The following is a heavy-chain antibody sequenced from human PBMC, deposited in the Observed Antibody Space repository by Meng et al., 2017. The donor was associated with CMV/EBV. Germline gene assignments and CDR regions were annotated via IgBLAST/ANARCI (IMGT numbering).Heavy chain of an antibody. CDR2: IYSGGST. J-gene: IGHJ6*02. D-gene: IGHD2-2*01. V-gene: IGHV3-53*01. CDR3: AREGVVVVPASTLDYGMDV. CDR1: GFTVSSNN. Sequence: GGSLRLSCAASGFTVSSNNMSWGRQAPGKGLEWVSVIYSGGSTYYADSVKGRFTISRDNSKNTLYLQMNSLRAEDTAVYYCAREGVVVVPASTLDYGMDVWGQGTTVTVSS.